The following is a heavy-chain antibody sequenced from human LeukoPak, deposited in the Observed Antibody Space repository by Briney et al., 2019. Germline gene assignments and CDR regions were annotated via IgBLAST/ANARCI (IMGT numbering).Heavy chain of an antibody. CDR2: INHSGST. J-gene: IGHJ2*01. V-gene: IGHV4-34*01. CDR3: ARGGYGDWYFDL. Sequence: SETLSLTCAVYGGSFSGYYWSWIRQPPGKGLEWIGEINHSGSTNYNPSLKSRVTISVDTSKNQFSLKLSSVTAADTAVYYCARGGYGDWYFDLWGRCTLVTVSS. D-gene: IGHD4-17*01. CDR1: GGSFSGYY.